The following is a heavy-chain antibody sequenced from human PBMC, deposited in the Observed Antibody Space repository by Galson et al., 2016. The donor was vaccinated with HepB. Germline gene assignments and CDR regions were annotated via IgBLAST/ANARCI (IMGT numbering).Heavy chain of an antibody. J-gene: IGHJ6*02. CDR3: ARVQSDYYGMDV. CDR1: GYTFTSYY. V-gene: IGHV1-2*02. Sequence: SVKVSCKASGYTFTSYYIHWVRQAPGQGLEWMGWVNPNSGATNYAQKFQGRVTMTRGTSVSTAYMELNSLRSDDTPVYYCARVQSDYYGMDVWGLGTTVTVSS. CDR2: VNPNSGAT.